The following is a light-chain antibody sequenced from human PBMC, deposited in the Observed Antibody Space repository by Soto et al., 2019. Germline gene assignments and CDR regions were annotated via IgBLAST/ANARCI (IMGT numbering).Light chain of an antibody. CDR1: SSDVGGYDY. J-gene: IGLJ3*02. V-gene: IGLV2-14*01. CDR3: NSFASSTTWV. Sequence: QSALSQPASVSGSPGQSITISCTGTSSDVGGYDYVSWFQQHPGKAPKLMIYEVISRPSGVSNRFSGSKSGNTASLTISGLQAEDEADYYCNSFASSTTWVFGGGTKVTVL. CDR2: EVI.